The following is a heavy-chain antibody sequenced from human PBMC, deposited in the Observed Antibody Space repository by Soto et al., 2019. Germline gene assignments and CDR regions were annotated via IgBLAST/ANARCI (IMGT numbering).Heavy chain of an antibody. CDR1: GGSISSGGYY. CDR3: ARDLWGYCGTDCYPLDV. D-gene: IGHD2-21*02. Sequence: SETLSLTCTVSGGSISSGGYYWSWIRQHPGKGLEWIGYLYNAGSTIYNPSLKSRVTISVDMSQNQFSLNLNYVTAADTAVYYCARDLWGYCGTDCYPLDVWGQGTTVTVSS. V-gene: IGHV4-61*08. CDR2: LYNAGST. J-gene: IGHJ6*02.